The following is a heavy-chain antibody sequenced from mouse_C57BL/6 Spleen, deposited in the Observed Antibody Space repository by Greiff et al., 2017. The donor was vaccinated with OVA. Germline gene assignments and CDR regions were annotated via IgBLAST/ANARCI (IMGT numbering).Heavy chain of an antibody. CDR1: GYTFTDYE. V-gene: IGHV1-15*01. D-gene: IGHD1-1*01. J-gene: IGHJ3*01. Sequence: QIQLQQSGAELVRPGASVTLSCKASGYTFTDYEMHWVKQTPVHGLEWIGAIDPETGGTAYNQKFKGKAILTADKSSSTAYMELRSLTAEDSAVYYCNYYGSSLWGQGTLVTVSA. CDR2: IDPETGGT. CDR3: NYYGSSL.